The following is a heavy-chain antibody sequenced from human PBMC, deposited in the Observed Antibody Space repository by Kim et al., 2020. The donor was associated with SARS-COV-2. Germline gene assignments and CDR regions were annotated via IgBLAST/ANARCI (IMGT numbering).Heavy chain of an antibody. J-gene: IGHJ4*02. V-gene: IGHV1-69*02. CDR2: IG. Sequence: IGNHAQNFQGRVTITADTSTSIAYMELSSLRSEDTAVYYCARSTASSDYWGQGTLVTVSS. D-gene: IGHD6-6*01. CDR3: ARSTASSDY.